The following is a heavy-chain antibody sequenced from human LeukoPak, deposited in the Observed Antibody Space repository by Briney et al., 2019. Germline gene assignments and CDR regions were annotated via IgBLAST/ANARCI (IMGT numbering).Heavy chain of an antibody. CDR2: ISSSGSTI. CDR3: ARARRRDDAFDI. J-gene: IGHJ3*02. D-gene: IGHD5-24*01. V-gene: IGHV3-11*04. Sequence: GGSLRLSCAASGFTVSSNYMSWVRQAPGKGLEWVSYISSSGSTIYYADSVKGRFTISRDNAKNSLYLQMNSLRAEDTAVYYCARARRRDDAFDIWGQGTMVTVSS. CDR1: GFTVSSNY.